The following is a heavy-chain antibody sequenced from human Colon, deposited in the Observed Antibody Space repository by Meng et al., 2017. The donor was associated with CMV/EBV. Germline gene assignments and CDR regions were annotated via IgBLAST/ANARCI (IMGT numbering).Heavy chain of an antibody. Sequence: SETLSLTCAVYGGSFSGYYWSWIRQPPGKGLEWIGEINHSGSTNYNPSLKSRVTISVDTSKNQFSLKLSSVTAADTAVYYCARSNYSTFDGGRPYYYYGLDVWGQGTPVTVSS. CDR1: GGSFSGYY. D-gene: IGHD4-11*01. CDR2: INHSGST. V-gene: IGHV4-34*01. J-gene: IGHJ6*02. CDR3: ARSNYSTFDGGRPYYYYGLDV.